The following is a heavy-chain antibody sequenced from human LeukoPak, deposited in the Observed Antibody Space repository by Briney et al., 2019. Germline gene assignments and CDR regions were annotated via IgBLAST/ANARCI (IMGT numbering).Heavy chain of an antibody. Sequence: GGSLRLSCAASGFTFSSYSMNWVRQAPGKGLEWVSSISGSSSYIYYADSVRGRFTISRDNAKNSLYLQMNSLRAEDTAVYYCARAPRYYFDYWGQGTLVTVSS. CDR3: ARAPRYYFDY. CDR2: ISGSSSYI. CDR1: GFTFSSYS. J-gene: IGHJ4*02. V-gene: IGHV3-21*01.